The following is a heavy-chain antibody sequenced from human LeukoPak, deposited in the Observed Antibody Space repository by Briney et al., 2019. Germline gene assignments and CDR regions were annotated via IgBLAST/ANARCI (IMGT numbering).Heavy chain of an antibody. Sequence: SVKVSCKASGGTFSSYAISWVRQAPGQGLEWMGGIIPIFGTANYAQKFQGRVTITADESTSTAYMELSSLRSEDTAVYYCARDPQKAYCGGDCQGGDAFDIWGQGTMVTVSS. CDR3: ARDPQKAYCGGDCQGGDAFDI. CDR2: IIPIFGTA. D-gene: IGHD2-21*02. CDR1: GGTFSSYA. J-gene: IGHJ3*02. V-gene: IGHV1-69*13.